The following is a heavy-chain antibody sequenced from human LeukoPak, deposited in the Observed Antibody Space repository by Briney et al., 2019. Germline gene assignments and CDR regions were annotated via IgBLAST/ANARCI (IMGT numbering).Heavy chain of an antibody. J-gene: IGHJ4*02. CDR1: GFTFSDYY. CDR3: ARDAGYCRSTSCYIDY. CDR2: ISSSGSTI. Sequence: KPGGSLRISCAASGFTFSDYYMSWIRQAPGKGLGWVSYISSSGSTIYYADSVKGRFTISRDNAKNSLYLQMNSLRAEDTAVCYCARDAGYCRSTSCYIDYWGQGTLVTVSS. D-gene: IGHD2-2*02. V-gene: IGHV3-11*01.